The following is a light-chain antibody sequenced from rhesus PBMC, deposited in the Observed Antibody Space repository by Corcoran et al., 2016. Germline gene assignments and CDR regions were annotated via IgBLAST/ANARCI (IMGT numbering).Light chain of an antibody. CDR2: EVI. CDR1: SSDIGLYKY. J-gene: IGLJ1*01. Sequence: QTALTQPRSVSGSPGQSVTISCTGTSSDIGLYKYVSWYQQHPGTAPKLMIYEVIERPSGVSDRFSGSKSGNTASLTISGLQAEDEAAYFCSSYVGSHIYVFGSGTRLTVL. V-gene: IGLV2-32*02. CDR3: SSYVGSHIYV.